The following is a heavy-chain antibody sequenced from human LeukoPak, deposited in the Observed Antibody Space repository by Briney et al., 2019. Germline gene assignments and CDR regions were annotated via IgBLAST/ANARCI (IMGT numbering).Heavy chain of an antibody. D-gene: IGHD1-26*01. CDR2: ISGSGGST. CDR3: ARGTPPQWELRPLDH. J-gene: IGHJ4*02. Sequence: GGSLRLSCAAAGFTFSRYVMTWVRQAPGKGLEWVSDISGSGGSTSYADSVKGRFTISRDNSKNTLYLQMNSLRAEDTAECYCARGTPPQWELRPLDHWGQGTLVTVSS. CDR1: GFTFSRYV. V-gene: IGHV3-23*01.